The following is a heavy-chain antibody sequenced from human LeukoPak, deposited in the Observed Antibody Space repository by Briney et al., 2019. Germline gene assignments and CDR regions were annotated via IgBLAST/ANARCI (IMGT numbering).Heavy chain of an antibody. CDR3: AREVNTYYYDSSGNYSDY. CDR2: IIPILGIA. Sequence: GASVKVSCKASGGTFSSYAISWVRQAPGQGLEWMGRIIPILGIANYAQKFQGRVTITADKSTSTAYMELSSLRSEDTAVYYCAREVNTYYYDSSGNYSDYWGQGTLVTVSS. D-gene: IGHD3-22*01. J-gene: IGHJ4*02. CDR1: GGTFSSYA. V-gene: IGHV1-69*04.